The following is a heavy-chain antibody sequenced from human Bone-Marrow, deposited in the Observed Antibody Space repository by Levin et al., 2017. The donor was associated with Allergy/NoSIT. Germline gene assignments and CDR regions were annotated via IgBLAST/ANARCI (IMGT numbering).Heavy chain of an antibody. CDR1: GGSFSGYY. CDR2: INHSGST. V-gene: IGHV4-34*01. J-gene: IGHJ4*02. Sequence: SETLSLTCAVYGGSFSGYYWSWIRQPPGKGLEWIGEINHSGSTNYNPSLKSRVTISVDTSKNQFSLKLSSVTAADTAVYYCARGGDFDYWGQGTLVTVSS. D-gene: IGHD3-3*01. CDR3: ARGGDFDY.